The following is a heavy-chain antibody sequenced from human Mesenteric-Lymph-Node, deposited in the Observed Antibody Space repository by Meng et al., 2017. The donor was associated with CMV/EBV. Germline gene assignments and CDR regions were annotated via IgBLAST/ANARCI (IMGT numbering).Heavy chain of an antibody. CDR1: GLNIKNYA. D-gene: IGHD2-8*01. CDR3: AKDVSGCISCSDPFHLMDV. CDR2: INWNSNYI. Sequence: GGSLRLSCAASGLNIKNYAMHWVRQAPGKGLEWVSSINWNSNYIGYADSVKGRFTISRDNAKNSLYLQMNSLRLEDTALYYCAKDVSGCISCSDPFHLMDVWGQGTTVTVSS. V-gene: IGHV3-9*01. J-gene: IGHJ6*02.